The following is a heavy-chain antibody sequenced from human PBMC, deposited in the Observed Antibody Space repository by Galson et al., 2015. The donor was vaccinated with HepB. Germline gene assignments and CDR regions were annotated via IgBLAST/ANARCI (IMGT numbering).Heavy chain of an antibody. Sequence: ETLSLTCTVSGGSISSSDYYWGWIRQPPGKGLEWIGSMFYSGNTYYNPSPTSRVTISVDTSKNQFSLKLSSVTAADTAVYFCARVWEGCGGDCSYFDYWGQGTLVTVSS. CDR1: GGSISSSDYY. CDR2: MFYSGNT. V-gene: IGHV4-39*07. D-gene: IGHD2-21*01. CDR3: ARVWEGCGGDCSYFDY. J-gene: IGHJ4*02.